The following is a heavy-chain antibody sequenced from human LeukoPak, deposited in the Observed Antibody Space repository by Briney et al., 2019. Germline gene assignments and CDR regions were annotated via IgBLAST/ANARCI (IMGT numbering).Heavy chain of an antibody. CDR3: ARHSMRYSPEDY. J-gene: IGHJ4*02. Sequence: SETLSLTCTVSGGSISSYYWSWIRQPPGKGLEWIGYIYYSGSTNYNPSLKSRVTISVDTSKNQFSLKLSSVTAADTAVYYCARHSMRYSPEDYWGQGTLVTVSS. CDR2: IYYSGST. D-gene: IGHD2-8*01. CDR1: GGSISSYY. V-gene: IGHV4-59*08.